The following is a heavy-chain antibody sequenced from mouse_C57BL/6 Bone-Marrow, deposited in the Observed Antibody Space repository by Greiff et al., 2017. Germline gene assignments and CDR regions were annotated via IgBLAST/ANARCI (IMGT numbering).Heavy chain of an antibody. J-gene: IGHJ3*01. CDR3: GSYRDWVAY. CDR1: GYTFTSYW. V-gene: IGHV1-55*01. CDR2: IFPGSGST. Sequence: VQLQQPGAELVKPGASVKMSCKASGYTFTSYWINWVKQRPGPGLEWIGDIFPGSGSTNYNEKFKGKATLTADTASSTAYMELRSLTYEDTAVYFGGSYRDWVAYWGQGTLVTVSA.